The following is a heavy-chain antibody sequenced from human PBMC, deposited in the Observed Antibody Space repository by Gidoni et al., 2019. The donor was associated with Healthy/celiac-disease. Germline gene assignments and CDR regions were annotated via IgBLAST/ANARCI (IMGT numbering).Heavy chain of an antibody. CDR1: GFTFDDYA. CDR2: ISWNSGSI. J-gene: IGHJ4*02. V-gene: IGHV3-9*01. D-gene: IGHD6-19*01. Sequence: EVQLVESGGGVVQPGRSLRLSCAASGFTFDDYAMHWVRQAPGKGLEWVSGISWNSGSIGYADSVKGRFTISRDNAKNSLYLQINSLRAEDTALYYCAKDSQYSSGFDWGQGTLVTVSS. CDR3: AKDSQYSSGFD.